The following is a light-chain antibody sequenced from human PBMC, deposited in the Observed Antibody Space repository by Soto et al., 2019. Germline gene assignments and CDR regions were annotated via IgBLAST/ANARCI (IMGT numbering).Light chain of an antibody. J-gene: IGKJ1*01. CDR1: QSISSW. Sequence: DIQMTQSPSTLSASVGDRVTITCRASQSISSWLAWYQQKPGKAPKLLIYKASSLESGVPSRFSGSGSGTEFTLTISRLEPEDFAVYYCQQYDNLSWTFGQGTKVDIK. CDR2: KAS. V-gene: IGKV1-5*03. CDR3: QQYDNLSWT.